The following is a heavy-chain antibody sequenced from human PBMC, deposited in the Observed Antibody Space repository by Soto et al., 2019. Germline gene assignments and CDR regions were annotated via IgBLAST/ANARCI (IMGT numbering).Heavy chain of an antibody. V-gene: IGHV4-4*02. CDR2: IYHTEST. CDR3: ARYDFGTFDY. Sequence: SETLSLTCAVSGDSISSSFWWSWVRQPPGKGLEWIGEIYHTESTVYNPSLKSRVTISVDKPKNQLSLNLDSVTAADTAVYYCARYDFGTFDYWGRGILVTVSS. CDR1: GDSISSSFW. D-gene: IGHD4-17*01. J-gene: IGHJ4*02.